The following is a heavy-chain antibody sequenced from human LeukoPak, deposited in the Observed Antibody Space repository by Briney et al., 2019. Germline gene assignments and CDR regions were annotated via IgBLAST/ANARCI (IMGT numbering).Heavy chain of an antibody. V-gene: IGHV3-23*01. CDR2: ISGSGVGT. J-gene: IGHJ4*02. CDR3: AKDANYLRSGSFFIPFDY. Sequence: PGGSLRLSCAASGFTFSRTAMSWVRQAPGKGPEWVATISGSGVGTYYAASVKGRFNISRDNSKNTLYLQMNSLRTEDTAMYYCAKDANYLRSGSFFIPFDYWGQGTLVSVYS. D-gene: IGHD4/OR15-4a*01. CDR1: GFTFSRTA.